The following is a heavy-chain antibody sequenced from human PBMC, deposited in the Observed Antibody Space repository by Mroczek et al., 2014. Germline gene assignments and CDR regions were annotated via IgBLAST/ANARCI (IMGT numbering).Heavy chain of an antibody. CDR2: IKSKTDGGTT. CDR1: GFTFSNAW. D-gene: IGHD3-22*01. V-gene: IGHV3-15*01. J-gene: IGHJ4*02. CDR3: TTDPDRSGYPDY. Sequence: VQLVESGGGLVKPGGSLRLSCAASGFTFSNAWMSWVRQAPGKGLEWVGRIKSKTDGGTTDYAAPVKGRFTISRDDSKNTLYLQMNSLKTEDTAVYYCTTDPDRSGYPDYWGQGTLVTVSS.